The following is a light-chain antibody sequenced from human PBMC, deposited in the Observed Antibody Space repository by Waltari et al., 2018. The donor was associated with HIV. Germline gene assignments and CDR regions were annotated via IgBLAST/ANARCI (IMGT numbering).Light chain of an antibody. CDR1: GSAVGGYNY. CDR2: EVT. Sequence: QSALTQPASVSGSPGQSITISCTGTGSAVGGYNYVSWYQQHPGKAPKLMIYEVTNRPSGVSNRFSGSKSGNTASLTISGLQAEDEADYYCSSYTSSSTLYVVFGGGTKLTVL. J-gene: IGLJ2*01. V-gene: IGLV2-14*01. CDR3: SSYTSSSTLYVV.